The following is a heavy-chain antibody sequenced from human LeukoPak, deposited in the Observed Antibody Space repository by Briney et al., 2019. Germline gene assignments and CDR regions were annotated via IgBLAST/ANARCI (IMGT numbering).Heavy chain of an antibody. V-gene: IGHV3-11*04. J-gene: IGHJ6*02. CDR3: ARGGGYYGSGSLHYYYYGMDV. CDR2: INSGDSTV. Sequence: KPGGSLRLSCAASGFTFSGYYMSWIRQAPGKGLEWVSYINSGDSTVYYADSVKGRFTISRDNAKNSLYLQMNSLRAEDTAVYYCARGGGYYGSGSLHYYYYGMDVWGQGTTVTVSS. D-gene: IGHD3-10*01. CDR1: GFTFSGYY.